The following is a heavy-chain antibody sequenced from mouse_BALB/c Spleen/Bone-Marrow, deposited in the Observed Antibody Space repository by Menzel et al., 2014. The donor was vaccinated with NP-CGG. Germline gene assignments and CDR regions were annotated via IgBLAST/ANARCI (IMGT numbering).Heavy chain of an antibody. Sequence: VQLQQPGAELVKPGASVKLSCTASGFNIKDTYMHWVKQRPEQGLEWIGRVDPANGNTKYDPKFQGKDTITADTSSNTACLQLSNLTSEDTAVYYCARYRLGSYFDYWGQGTTLTVSS. CDR3: ARYRLGSYFDY. CDR1: GFNIKDTY. D-gene: IGHD2-14*01. CDR2: VDPANGNT. J-gene: IGHJ2*01. V-gene: IGHV14-3*02.